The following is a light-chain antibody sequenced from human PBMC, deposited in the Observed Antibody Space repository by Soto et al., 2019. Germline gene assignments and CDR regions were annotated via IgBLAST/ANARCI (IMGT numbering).Light chain of an antibody. V-gene: IGLV2-14*01. CDR2: DVS. CDR1: SSDVGGYNY. Sequence: QSALTQPASVSGSPGQSITISCTGTSSDVGGYNYVSWYQQHPDKAPKLMIYDVSNRPSGVSYRFSGSKSGNTASLTISGLQAEDEADYYCTSFTSINTYVFGTGTKLTVL. CDR3: TSFTSINTYV. J-gene: IGLJ1*01.